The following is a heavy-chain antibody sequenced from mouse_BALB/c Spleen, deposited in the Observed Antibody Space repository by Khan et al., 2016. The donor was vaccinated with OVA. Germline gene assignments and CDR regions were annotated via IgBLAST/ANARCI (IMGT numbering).Heavy chain of an antibody. V-gene: IGHV1S56*01. Sequence: QVQLKEAGPELVKPGALVKISCKASGYTFTAYDINWVKQRPGQGLEWIGWIYPGDGSPKYNESFKGKATLTADKSSHTAFMQRNSLTSVKSAVYFCARAGLRGVAMDYWGQGTSVSVSS. J-gene: IGHJ4*01. CDR3: ARAGLRGVAMDY. D-gene: IGHD2-4*01. CDR1: GYTFTAYD. CDR2: IYPGDGSP.